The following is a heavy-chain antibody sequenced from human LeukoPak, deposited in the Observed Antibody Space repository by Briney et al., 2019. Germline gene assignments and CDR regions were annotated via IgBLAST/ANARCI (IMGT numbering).Heavy chain of an antibody. CDR3: ARGRGYDRTGYVYYFDF. CDR1: GYTFTGYY. J-gene: IGHJ4*02. CDR2: INPNSGGT. V-gene: IGHV1-2*02. D-gene: IGHD3-22*01. Sequence: ASVKVSCKASGYTFTGYYMHWVRQAPGQGLEWMGWINPNSGGTNYAQEFQGRVTMTRDTSMSTAYMELSSLRYEDTAVYYCARGRGYDRTGYVYYFDFWGQGTLVTVSS.